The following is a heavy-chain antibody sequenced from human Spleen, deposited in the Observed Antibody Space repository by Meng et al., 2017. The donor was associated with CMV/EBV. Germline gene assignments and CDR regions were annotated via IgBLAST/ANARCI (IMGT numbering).Heavy chain of an antibody. D-gene: IGHD6-6*01. CDR3: ARDGGLSSSSPFDY. Sequence: SGGSISSGGEYWSWIRQHPGKGLEWIGYIYYSGSTYYNPSLKSRVTISADTSKNQYSLKLSSVTAADTAVYYCARDGGLSSSSPFDYWGQGTLVTVSS. V-gene: IGHV4-31*02. CDR1: GGSISSGGEY. J-gene: IGHJ4*02. CDR2: IYYSGST.